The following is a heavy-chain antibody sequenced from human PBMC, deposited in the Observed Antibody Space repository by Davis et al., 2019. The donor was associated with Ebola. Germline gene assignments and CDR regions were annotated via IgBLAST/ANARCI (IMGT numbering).Heavy chain of an antibody. Sequence: SQTLSLTCAISGDSVSSNSAAWHWVRQSPSRGLEWLGRTYYRSKWYNDYAVSVKSRITINPDTSKNQFSLQLNSVTPEDTAVYYCARYCSGGSCQNYYWFDPWGQGTLVTVSS. J-gene: IGHJ5*02. CDR1: GDSVSSNSAA. V-gene: IGHV6-1*01. CDR3: ARYCSGGSCQNYYWFDP. CDR2: TYYRSKWYN. D-gene: IGHD2-15*01.